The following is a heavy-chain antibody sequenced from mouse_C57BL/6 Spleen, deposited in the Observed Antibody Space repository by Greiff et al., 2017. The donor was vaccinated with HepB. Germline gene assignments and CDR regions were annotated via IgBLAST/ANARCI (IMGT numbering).Heavy chain of an antibody. CDR2: IRNKANGYTT. CDR3: ASSRGLPAWFAY. J-gene: IGHJ3*01. D-gene: IGHD2-2*01. CDR1: GFTFTDYY. V-gene: IGHV7-3*01. Sequence: EVKLVESGGGLVQPGGSLSLSCAASGFTFTDYYMSWVRQPPGKALEWLGFIRNKANGYTTEYSASVKGRFTISRDNSQSILYLQMNALRAEDSAAYYCASSRGLPAWFAYWGQGTLVTVSA.